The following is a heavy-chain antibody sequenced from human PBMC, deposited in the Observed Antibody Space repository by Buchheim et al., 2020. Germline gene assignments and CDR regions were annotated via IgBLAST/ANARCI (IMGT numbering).Heavy chain of an antibody. CDR3: ARYGDSGWYPTLDY. J-gene: IGHJ4*02. V-gene: IGHV3-7*03. D-gene: IGHD6-19*01. CDR2: IKQDGSEK. CDR1: GFTFSSYW. Sequence: EVQLVESGGGLVQPGGSLRLSCAASGFTFSSYWMSWVRQAPGKGLAWVANIKQDGSEKYYVDSVEGRITISSDHAQNLLYMQMNSLRAEDTAVYYCARYGDSGWYPTLDYWGQGTL.